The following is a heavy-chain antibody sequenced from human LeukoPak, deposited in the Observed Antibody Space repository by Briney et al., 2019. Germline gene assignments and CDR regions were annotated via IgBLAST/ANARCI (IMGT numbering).Heavy chain of an antibody. D-gene: IGHD6-13*01. J-gene: IGHJ4*02. V-gene: IGHV1-2*02. Sequence: GASVKVSCKPSGYTFTGYSMHWVRQAPGQGLEWMGWIDPNSGGTNYAPKFQGRVTMTRDTSISTAYMELSRLKSDDTAVYYCAREDNTWAAAGANYIDYWGQGTLVTVSS. CDR3: AREDNTWAAAGANYIDY. CDR2: IDPNSGGT. CDR1: GYTFTGYS.